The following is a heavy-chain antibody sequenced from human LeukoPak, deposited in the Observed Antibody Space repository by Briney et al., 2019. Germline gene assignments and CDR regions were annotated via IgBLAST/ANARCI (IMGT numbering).Heavy chain of an antibody. J-gene: IGHJ4*02. CDR3: AKDLRYSSSSGCLDY. Sequence: GGSLRLSCAASGFTFSNYAMSWVRQAPGMGLEWVSGISGSGGSTYYADSVKGRFTISRDNSKSTLSLQMNSLRAEDTAVYYCAKDLRYSSSSGCLDYWGQGTLVTVSS. V-gene: IGHV3-23*01. CDR1: GFTFSNYA. D-gene: IGHD6-6*01. CDR2: ISGSGGST.